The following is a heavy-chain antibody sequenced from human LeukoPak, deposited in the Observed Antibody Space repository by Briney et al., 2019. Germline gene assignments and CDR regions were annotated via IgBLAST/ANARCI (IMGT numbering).Heavy chain of an antibody. V-gene: IGHV1-8*01. CDR2: MNPNSGNT. CDR1: GYTFTSYD. J-gene: IGHJ4*02. D-gene: IGHD3-22*01. Sequence: RASVKVSCKASGYTFTSYDINWVRQATGQGLEWMGWMNPNSGNTGYAQKFQGRVTMTRNTSISTAYMELSSLRSEDTAVYYCARGPIGSSGYYLRFWGQGTLVTVSS. CDR3: ARGPIGSSGYYLRF.